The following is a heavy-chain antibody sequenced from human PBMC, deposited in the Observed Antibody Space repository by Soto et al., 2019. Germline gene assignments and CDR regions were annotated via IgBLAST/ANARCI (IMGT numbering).Heavy chain of an antibody. V-gene: IGHV2-26*01. Sequence: GSGPTLVNPTETLTLTCTVSGFSLSNARMGVSWIRQPPGKALEWLAHIFSNDEKSYSTSLKSRLTISKDTSKSQVVLTMTNMDPVDTATYYCARIIVIAVAGYYYYGMDVWGQGTTVTVSS. CDR1: GFSLSNARMG. CDR2: IFSNDEK. D-gene: IGHD6-19*01. J-gene: IGHJ6*02. CDR3: ARIIVIAVAGYYYYGMDV.